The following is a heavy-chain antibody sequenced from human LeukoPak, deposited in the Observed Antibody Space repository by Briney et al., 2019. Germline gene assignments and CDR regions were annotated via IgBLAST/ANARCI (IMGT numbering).Heavy chain of an antibody. CDR3: AREGMGTTFSAWFDP. D-gene: IGHD1-7*01. Sequence: PGGSLRLSCAASGFTLSNYGMHWVRQAPGKGLEGVAVVSSDGSIDYYADSVRGRFTVSRDNSKNTMFLQFNTLRPEDTAVYYCAREGMGTTFSAWFDPWGQGTLVTVSS. J-gene: IGHJ5*02. CDR2: VSSDGSID. CDR1: GFTLSNYG. V-gene: IGHV3-30*03.